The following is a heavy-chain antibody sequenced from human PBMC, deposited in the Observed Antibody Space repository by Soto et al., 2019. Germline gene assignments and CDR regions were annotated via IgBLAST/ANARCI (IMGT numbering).Heavy chain of an antibody. D-gene: IGHD3-10*01. J-gene: IGHJ4*02. CDR2: ISSSSSYI. CDR3: ARDLGITMVRGAYFDY. CDR1: GFTFSSYS. V-gene: IGHV3-21*01. Sequence: GGSLRLSGAASGFTFSSYSMNWVRQARGKGLEWVSSISSSSSYIYYADSVKGRFTISRDNAKNSLYLQMNSLRAEDTAVYYCARDLGITMVRGAYFDYWGQGTLVTVSS.